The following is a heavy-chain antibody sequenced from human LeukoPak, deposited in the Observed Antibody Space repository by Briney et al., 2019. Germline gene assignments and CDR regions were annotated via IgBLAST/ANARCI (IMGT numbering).Heavy chain of an antibody. CDR3: ARDIHSSGWYLGY. V-gene: IGHV3-30-3*01. CDR2: ISYDGSNK. CDR1: GLTFSSYA. D-gene: IGHD6-19*01. Sequence: LSGGSLRLSRAASGLTFSSYAMHWVRQAPGKGLEWVAVISYDGSNKYYADSVKGRFTISRDNSKNTLYLQMNSLRAEDTAVYYCARDIHSSGWYLGYWGQGTLVTVSS. J-gene: IGHJ4*02.